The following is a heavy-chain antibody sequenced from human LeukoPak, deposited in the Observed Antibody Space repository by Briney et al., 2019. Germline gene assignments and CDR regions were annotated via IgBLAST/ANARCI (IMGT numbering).Heavy chain of an antibody. D-gene: IGHD2-15*01. CDR3: ARGLIWPDY. V-gene: IGHV3-7*01. Sequence: GGSLRLSCAASGFTFSNYWMNWVRQAPGKGLEWVANIKHDGSEKYYVDSVKGRFTTSRDNAKNSLFLQMNSLRAEDTAVYYCARGLIWPDYWGQGTLVTVSS. CDR2: IKHDGSEK. J-gene: IGHJ4*02. CDR1: GFTFSNYW.